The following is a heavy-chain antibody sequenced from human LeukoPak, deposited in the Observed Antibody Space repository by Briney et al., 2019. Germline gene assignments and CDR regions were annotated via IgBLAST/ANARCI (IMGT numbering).Heavy chain of an antibody. J-gene: IGHJ4*02. CDR3: ARVDRDIVGARIDY. V-gene: IGHV3-11*01. CDR1: GSTFSDYY. CDR2: ISSSGSTI. Sequence: GGSLRLSCAASGSTFSDYYMSWIRQAPGKGLEWVSYISSSGSTIYYADSVKGRFTISRDNAKNSLYLQMNSLRAEDTAVYYCARVDRDIVGARIDYWGQGTLVTVSS. D-gene: IGHD1-26*01.